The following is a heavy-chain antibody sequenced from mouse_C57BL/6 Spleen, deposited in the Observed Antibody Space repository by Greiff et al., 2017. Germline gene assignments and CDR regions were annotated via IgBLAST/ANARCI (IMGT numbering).Heavy chain of an antibody. V-gene: IGHV1-7*01. J-gene: IGHJ4*01. CDR2: INPSSGYT. D-gene: IGHD1-1*01. CDR1: GYTFTSYW. CDR3: ARSRGRSSSYYYAMDY. Sequence: QVHVKQSGAELAKPGASVKLSCKASGYTFTSYWMHWVKQRPGQGLEWIGYINPSSGYTKYNQKFKDKATLTADKSSSTAYMQLSSLTYEDSAVYYCARSRGRSSSYYYAMDYWGQGTSVTVSS.